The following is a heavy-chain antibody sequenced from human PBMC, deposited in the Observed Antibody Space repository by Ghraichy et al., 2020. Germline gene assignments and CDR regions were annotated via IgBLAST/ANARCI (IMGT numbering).Heavy chain of an antibody. D-gene: IGHD3-10*01. J-gene: IGHJ5*02. CDR3: ARVNTLVRGGRGWFDP. CDR2: IYHSGST. Sequence: SETLSLTCAVSGGSISSGGYSWSWIRQTPGKGLEWIAYIYHSGSTYYNPSLKSRVTISVDRSKNQFSLKLSSVTAADTALYYCARVNTLVRGGRGWFDPWGQGTLVIVSS. V-gene: IGHV4-30-2*01. CDR1: GGSISSGGYS.